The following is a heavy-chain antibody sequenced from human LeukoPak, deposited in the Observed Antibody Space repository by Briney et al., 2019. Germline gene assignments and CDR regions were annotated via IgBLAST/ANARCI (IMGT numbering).Heavy chain of an antibody. CDR1: GFTFSSYG. CDR2: IWYDGSNK. J-gene: IGHJ4*02. Sequence: GGSLRLSCAASGFTFSSYGMHWVRKAPGKGLEWVAVIWYDGSNKYYADSVKGRFTISRDNSKNTLYLQMNSLRAEDTAVYYCARGSGSYARFDYWGQGTLVTVSS. V-gene: IGHV3-33*01. D-gene: IGHD1-26*01. CDR3: ARGSGSYARFDY.